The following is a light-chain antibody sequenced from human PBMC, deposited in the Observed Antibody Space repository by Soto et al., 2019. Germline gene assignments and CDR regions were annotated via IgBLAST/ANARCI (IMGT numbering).Light chain of an antibody. V-gene: IGLV1-51*02. J-gene: IGLJ3*02. CDR3: GTWDNSLNVGV. CDR2: ESN. Sequence: QLVLTQPPSVSAAPGQKVTISCSGSSSNIGDNYVSWYQQLPGTAPKLLIYESNKRPSGIPDRFSASKSGTSATLGITGLQTGDEADYYCGTWDNSLNVGVFGGGTKLTVL. CDR1: SSNIGDNY.